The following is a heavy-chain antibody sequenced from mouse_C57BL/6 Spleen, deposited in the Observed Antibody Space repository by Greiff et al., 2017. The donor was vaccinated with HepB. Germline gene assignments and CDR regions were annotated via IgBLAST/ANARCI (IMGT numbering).Heavy chain of an antibody. CDR3: ARKASAMDY. CDR1: GYTFTSYW. D-gene: IGHD6-1*01. Sequence: VQLQQPGAELVMPGASVKLSCKASGYTFTSYWMHWVKQRPGQGLEWIGEIDPSDSYTNYNQKFKGKSTLTVDKSSSTAYMQLSSLTSEDSAVYYCARKASAMDYWGQGTSVTVSS. V-gene: IGHV1-69*01. CDR2: IDPSDSYT. J-gene: IGHJ4*01.